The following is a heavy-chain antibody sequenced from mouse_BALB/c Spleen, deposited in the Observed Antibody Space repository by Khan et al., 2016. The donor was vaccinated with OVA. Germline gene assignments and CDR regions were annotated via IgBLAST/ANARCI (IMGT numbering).Heavy chain of an antibody. CDR1: GYTFTSYQ. Sequence: QVQLQQSGAELVKPGASVKLSCKASGYTFTSYQMYWVKQRPGQGLEWIGEINPNNGGTNFNEKFKSKATLTVDKSSSTEFMQLSSLTSEDSAVYYCIRGGYGGFAYWGQGTLVTVSA. J-gene: IGHJ3*01. V-gene: IGHV1S81*02. CDR2: INPNNGGT. CDR3: IRGGYGGFAY. D-gene: IGHD3-1*01.